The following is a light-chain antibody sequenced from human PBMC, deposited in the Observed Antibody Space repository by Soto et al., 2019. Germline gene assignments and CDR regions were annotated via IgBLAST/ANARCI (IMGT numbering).Light chain of an antibody. CDR2: DAS. Sequence: EIVLTQSPATLSLSPGERATLSCRASQSVSSYLAWYQQKPGQAPRLLIYDASNRATGIPARFSGSGSGTDFTLTISSLEPEDFAVYYCQQSSNWLTFGGGTTVDIK. CDR1: QSVSSY. J-gene: IGKJ4*01. CDR3: QQSSNWLT. V-gene: IGKV3-11*01.